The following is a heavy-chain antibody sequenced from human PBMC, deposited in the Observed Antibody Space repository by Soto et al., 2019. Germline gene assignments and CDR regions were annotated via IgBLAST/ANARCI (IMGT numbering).Heavy chain of an antibody. Sequence: ASVKVSCKASGYTFTSYGISWVRQAPGQGLEWMGWISAYNGNTNYAQKLQGRVTMTTDTSTSTAYMEPRSLRSDDTAVYYCARDTGATLKPSYFDYWGQGTLVTV. V-gene: IGHV1-18*01. CDR2: ISAYNGNT. CDR1: GYTFTSYG. J-gene: IGHJ4*02. CDR3: ARDTGATLKPSYFDY. D-gene: IGHD1-26*01.